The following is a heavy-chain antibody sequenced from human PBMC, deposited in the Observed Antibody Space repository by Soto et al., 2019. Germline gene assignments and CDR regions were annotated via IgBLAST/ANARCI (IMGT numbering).Heavy chain of an antibody. Sequence: SETLSLTCTVSGGSISSYYWSWIRQPPGKGLEWIGYIYYSGSTNYNPSLKSRVTISVDTSKNQFSLKLSSVTAADTAVYYCAGGYFYYFDYWGQGTLVTVSS. CDR1: GGSISSYY. V-gene: IGHV4-59*01. CDR3: AGGYFYYFDY. J-gene: IGHJ4*02. CDR2: IYYSGST. D-gene: IGHD3-10*01.